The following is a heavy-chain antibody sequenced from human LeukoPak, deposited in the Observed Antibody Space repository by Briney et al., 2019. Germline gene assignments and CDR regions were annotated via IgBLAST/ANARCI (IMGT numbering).Heavy chain of an antibody. CDR1: GVSFNDYY. D-gene: IGHD6-19*01. CDR3: ARGSASGIYPIDY. J-gene: IGHJ4*02. Sequence: SETLSLTCAVSGVSFNDYYWSWVRQTLGKGLEWIGEINHSGYTNDSPSLKSRVTMSLDTSKKEVSLKLTSVTAADTAVYYCARGSASGIYPIDYWGQGTLVTVSS. V-gene: IGHV4-34*01. CDR2: INHSGYT.